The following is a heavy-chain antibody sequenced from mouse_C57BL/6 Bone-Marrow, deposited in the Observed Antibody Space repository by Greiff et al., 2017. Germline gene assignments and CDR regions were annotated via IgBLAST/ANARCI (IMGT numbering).Heavy chain of an antibody. CDR2: IHPNSGST. V-gene: IGHV1-64*01. J-gene: IGHJ2*01. Sequence: QFQLQQPGAELVKPGASVKLSCKASGYTFTSYWMHWVKQRPGQGLEWIGMIHPNSGSTNYNEKFKSKATLTVDKSSSTAYMQLSSLTSEDSAVYYCARRGDYYGNPYYFDYWGQGTTLTVSS. CDR3: ARRGDYYGNPYYFDY. D-gene: IGHD2-1*01. CDR1: GYTFTSYW.